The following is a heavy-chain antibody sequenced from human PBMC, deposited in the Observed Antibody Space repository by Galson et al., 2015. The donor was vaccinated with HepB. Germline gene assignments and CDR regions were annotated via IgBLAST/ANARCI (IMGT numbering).Heavy chain of an antibody. CDR3: ARRLFATVTSAGFDP. CDR1: GYSFTSYW. D-gene: IGHD4-17*01. V-gene: IGHV5-10-1*01. Sequence: QSGAEVKKPGESLRISCKGSGYSFTSYWISWVRQMPGKGLEWMGRIDPSDSYTNYSPSFQGHVTISADKSISTAYLQWSSLKASDTAMYYCARRLFATVTSAGFDPWGQGTLVTVSS. J-gene: IGHJ5*02. CDR2: IDPSDSYT.